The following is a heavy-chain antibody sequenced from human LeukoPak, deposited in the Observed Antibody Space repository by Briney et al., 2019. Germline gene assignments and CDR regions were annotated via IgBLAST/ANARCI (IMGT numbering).Heavy chain of an antibody. CDR1: GYTFTSYD. Sequence: SCKASGYTFTSYDINWVRQAPGKGLEYVSAISSNGGSTYYANSVKGRFTISRDNSKNTLYLQMGSLRAEDMAVYYCASLCSGGSCVDYWGQGTLVTVSS. D-gene: IGHD2-15*01. V-gene: IGHV3-64*01. J-gene: IGHJ4*02. CDR2: ISSNGGST. CDR3: ASLCSGGSCVDY.